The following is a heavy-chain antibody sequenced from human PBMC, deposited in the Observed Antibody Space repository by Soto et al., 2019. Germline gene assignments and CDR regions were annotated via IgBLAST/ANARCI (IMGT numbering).Heavy chain of an antibody. V-gene: IGHV1-18*01. J-gene: IGHJ2*01. CDR1: GYTFTSYG. D-gene: IGHD3-22*01. CDR3: ARGDYYDSSGYYHWYFDL. Sequence: ASVKVSCKASGYTFTSYGISWVRQAPGQGLEWMGWISAYNGNTNYAQKPQGRVTMTTDTSTSTAYMELRSLRSDDTAVYYCARGDYYDSSGYYHWYFDLWGRGTLVTVSS. CDR2: ISAYNGNT.